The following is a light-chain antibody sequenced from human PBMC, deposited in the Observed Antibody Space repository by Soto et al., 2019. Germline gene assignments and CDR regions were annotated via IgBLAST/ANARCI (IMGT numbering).Light chain of an antibody. V-gene: IGKV1-5*01. CDR3: QRYNSYSRT. CDR2: DAS. J-gene: IGKJ1*01. CDR1: QNVNNW. Sequence: DIQMTQSPSTLSASVGDSVTITCRASQNVNNWVAWYQQKPGKAPRFLIYDASSLESGVPARFSGSGSGTDFTLTISSLQPDDFETYYWQRYNSYSRTFGQRTKVEIK.